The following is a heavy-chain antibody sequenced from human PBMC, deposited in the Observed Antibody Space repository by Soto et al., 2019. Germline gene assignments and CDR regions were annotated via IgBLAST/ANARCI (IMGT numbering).Heavy chain of an antibody. CDR2: INADGTST. V-gene: IGHV3-74*03. CDR3: VKVLARGVGVPRFYFDS. Sequence: GGSLRLSCAASGFTFSNSWMHWVRQVSGKGLEWVSRINADGTSTTYADSVKGRFTISRDNAKNTLYLHVNSLRAEDTAVYYCVKVLARGVGVPRFYFDSWGQGALVTVSS. J-gene: IGHJ4*02. CDR1: GFTFSNSW. D-gene: IGHD2-2*01.